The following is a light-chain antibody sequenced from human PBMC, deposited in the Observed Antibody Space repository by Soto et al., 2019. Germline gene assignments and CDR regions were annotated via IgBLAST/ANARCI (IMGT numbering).Light chain of an antibody. Sequence: EIVMTQSPATLSVPPGGRATLSCRASQSVSSYLAWYQQRPGQPPRLLIYRASTRATGIPARFSGSWSGTEFSLTISSLQAEDFAVHYCQQYSTWPPRYTFGQGTKLEI. CDR3: QQYSTWPPRYT. V-gene: IGKV3-15*01. J-gene: IGKJ2*01. CDR2: RAS. CDR1: QSVSSY.